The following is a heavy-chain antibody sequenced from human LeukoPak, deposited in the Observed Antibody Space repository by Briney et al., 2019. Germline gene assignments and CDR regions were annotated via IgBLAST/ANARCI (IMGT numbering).Heavy chain of an antibody. CDR3: ARLGLSGYYSFDY. D-gene: IGHD3-22*01. CDR1: GGSFSGYY. CDR2: INHSGST. V-gene: IGHV4-34*01. J-gene: IGHJ4*02. Sequence: KSSETPSLTCAVYGGSFSGYYWSWIRQPPGKGLEWIGEINHSGSTNYNPSLKSRVTISVDTSKNQFSLKLSSVTAADTAVYYCARLGLSGYYSFDYWGQGTLVTVSS.